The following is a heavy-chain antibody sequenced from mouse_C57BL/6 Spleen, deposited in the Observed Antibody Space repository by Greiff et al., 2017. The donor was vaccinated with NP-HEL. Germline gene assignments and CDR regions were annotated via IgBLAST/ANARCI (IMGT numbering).Heavy chain of an antibody. CDR1: GYTFTDYN. J-gene: IGHJ3*01. CDR3: ARTEGSSFAY. V-gene: IGHV1-18*01. CDR2: INPNNGGT. Sequence: VQLQQSGPELVKPGASVKIPCKASGYTFTDYNMDWVKQSHGKSLEWIGDINPNNGGTIYNQKFKGKATLTVDKSSSTAYMELRSLTSEDTAVYYCARTEGSSFAYWGQGTLVTVSA. D-gene: IGHD1-1*01.